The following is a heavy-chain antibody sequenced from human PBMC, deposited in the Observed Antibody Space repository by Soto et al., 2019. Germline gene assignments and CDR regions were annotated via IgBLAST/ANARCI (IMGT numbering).Heavy chain of an antibody. CDR3: ARGMTTVTTFSFYYYGMDV. D-gene: IGHD4-17*01. Sequence: SETLSLTCTVSGGSISSSSYYWGWIRQPPGKGLEWIGSIYYSGSTYYNPSLKSRVTISVDTSKKQFSLKLSSVTAADTAVYYCARGMTTVTTFSFYYYGMDVWGQGTTVTVSS. V-gene: IGHV4-39*01. CDR1: GGSISSSSYY. CDR2: IYYSGST. J-gene: IGHJ6*02.